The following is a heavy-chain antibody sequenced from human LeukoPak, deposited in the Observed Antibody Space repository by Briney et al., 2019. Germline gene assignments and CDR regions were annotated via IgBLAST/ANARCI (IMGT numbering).Heavy chain of an antibody. V-gene: IGHV5-51*01. CDR3: ARYGFYYYYGMDV. J-gene: IGHJ6*02. CDR2: IYPGDSDT. CDR1: GYSFTSYW. Sequence: GESLKISCKGSGYSFTSYWIGWVRQMPGKGLEWMGIIYPGDSDTRYSPSFQGQVTISADKSISTAYPQWSSLKASDTAMYYCARYGFYYYYGMDVWGQGTTVTVSS. D-gene: IGHD3-10*01.